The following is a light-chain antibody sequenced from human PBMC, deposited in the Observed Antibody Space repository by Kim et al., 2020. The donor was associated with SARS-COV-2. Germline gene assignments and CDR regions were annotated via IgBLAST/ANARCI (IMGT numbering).Light chain of an antibody. CDR3: GADHANGNNFVYI. Sequence: QAVVTQPPSASASLGASVTLTCTLSSGYSNYMVDWFQHRPGKGPRFVMRVGPGGIVGSKGDGMPDRFSVLGSGLNRYLTIKNIQEEDEGDYHCGADHANGNNFVYIFGGGTKVTVL. J-gene: IGLJ1*01. CDR2: VGPGGIVG. CDR1: SGYSNYM. V-gene: IGLV9-49*01.